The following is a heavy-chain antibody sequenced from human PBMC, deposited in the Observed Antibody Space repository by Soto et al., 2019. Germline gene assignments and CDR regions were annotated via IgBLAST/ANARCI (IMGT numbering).Heavy chain of an antibody. CDR2: IKSKTDGGTT. V-gene: IGHV3-15*01. D-gene: IGHD2-15*01. J-gene: IGHJ6*02. CDR1: GFTFSNAW. Sequence: WGSLRLSCAASGFTFSNAWMSWVRQAPGKGLEWVGRIKSKTDGGTTDYAAPVKGRFTISRDDSKNTLYLQMNSLKTEDTAVYYCTTVLESVKWSPDSYFYGMDVWGQGTTVTVSS. CDR3: TTVLESVKWSPDSYFYGMDV.